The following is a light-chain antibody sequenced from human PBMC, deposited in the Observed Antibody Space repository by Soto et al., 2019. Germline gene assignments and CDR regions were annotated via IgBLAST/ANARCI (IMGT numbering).Light chain of an antibody. CDR1: NIGGES. J-gene: IGLJ1*01. V-gene: IGLV3-21*02. CDR3: QVWNINTDHDV. Sequence: SSELTQPPSVSVAPGQTARIPCGADNIGGESVHWYQQKSGQAPLLLVYDDADRPSGIPDRFSGSNSGNTATLSISRVEAGDECDYCCQVWNINTDHDVFGTGTKVTVL. CDR2: DDA.